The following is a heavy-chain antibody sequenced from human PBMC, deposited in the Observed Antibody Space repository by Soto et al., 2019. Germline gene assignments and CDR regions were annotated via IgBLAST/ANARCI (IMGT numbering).Heavy chain of an antibody. CDR2: IKSYINGGTI. CDR1: GFSFHMAW. J-gene: IGHJ4*02. D-gene: IGHD3-16*01. V-gene: IGHV3-15*07. CDR3: AADLPDWGAYAFDY. Sequence: GGSLRLSCAASGFSFHMAWMNWVRQTPGKGLEWVGRIKSYINGGTIDYAAPVKGRFTISRDDSRGRLYLEMDSLKTEDTALYYCAADLPDWGAYAFDYWGQRTPVTVSS.